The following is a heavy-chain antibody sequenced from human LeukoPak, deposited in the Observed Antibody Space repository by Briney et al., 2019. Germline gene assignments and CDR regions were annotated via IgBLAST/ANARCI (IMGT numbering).Heavy chain of an antibody. J-gene: IGHJ4*02. CDR2: ISSSGST. V-gene: IGHV4-61*01. Sequence: SETLSLTCTVSGGSVSSGSFYWSWIRQPPGKGLEWIGYISSSGSTKYNPSLKSRATISVDTSKNQFSLNLSSVTAADTAVYYCARVASTGWFDYWGQGTQVTVSS. CDR3: ARVASTGWFDY. D-gene: IGHD6-19*01. CDR1: GGSVSSGSFY.